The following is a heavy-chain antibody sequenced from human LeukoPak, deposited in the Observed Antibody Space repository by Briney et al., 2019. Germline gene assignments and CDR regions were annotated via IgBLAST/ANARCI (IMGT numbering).Heavy chain of an antibody. CDR3: GRGVEGAPYYYYYYMDV. CDR1: GYTFTSYG. J-gene: IGHJ6*03. CDR2: ISGYNGNT. Sequence: GASVKVSCKASGYTFTSYGISWVRQAPGQGLEWMGWISGYNGNTTYAQNLQGRVTMTTDTSTSTAYMELRSLRSDDTAVYYCGRGVEGAPYYYYYYMDVWGKGTTVTVSS. V-gene: IGHV1-18*01. D-gene: IGHD3-10*01.